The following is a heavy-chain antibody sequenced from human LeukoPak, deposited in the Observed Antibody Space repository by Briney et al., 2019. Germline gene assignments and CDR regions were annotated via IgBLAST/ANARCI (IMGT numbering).Heavy chain of an antibody. CDR1: GYTFTDYY. Sequence: ASVKISCKVSGYTFTDYYMHWVQQAPGKGLEWMGLVDPEDGETIYAEKFQGRVTITADTSTDTAYMELSSLRSENTAVYYCATETFRITIFGVGPGDIWGQGTMVTVSS. J-gene: IGHJ3*02. V-gene: IGHV1-69-2*01. CDR2: VDPEDGET. CDR3: ATETFRITIFGVGPGDI. D-gene: IGHD3-3*01.